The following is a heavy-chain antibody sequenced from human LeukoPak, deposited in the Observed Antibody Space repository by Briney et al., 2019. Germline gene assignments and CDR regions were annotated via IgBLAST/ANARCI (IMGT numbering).Heavy chain of an antibody. CDR2: ITGSGAYT. D-gene: IGHD3-10*01. CDR3: ARVGGGG. J-gene: IGHJ4*02. Sequence: GGSLRLSCTASGFTFNNYAMTWVRQAPGKGLEWASAITGSGAYTNYADSVKGRFTISRDNSKNSLYLQMNSLRAEDTALYHCARVGGGGWGQGTLVTVSS. V-gene: IGHV3-23*01. CDR1: GFTFNNYA.